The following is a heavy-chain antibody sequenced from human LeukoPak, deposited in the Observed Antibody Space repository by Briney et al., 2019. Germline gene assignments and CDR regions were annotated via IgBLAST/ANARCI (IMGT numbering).Heavy chain of an antibody. CDR2: IYSSGTI. CDR3: ARHDKGFDY. D-gene: IGHD3-22*01. CDR1: SGSISSYY. Sequence: NPSETLSLTCTVSSGSISSYYWSWIRQPPGQGLEWLGYIYSSGTINFNPSLKSRLTMSVDTSKNQFSLKLSSVTAADTAVDYCARHDKGFDYWGQGTLVTVSA. V-gene: IGHV4-59*08. J-gene: IGHJ4*02.